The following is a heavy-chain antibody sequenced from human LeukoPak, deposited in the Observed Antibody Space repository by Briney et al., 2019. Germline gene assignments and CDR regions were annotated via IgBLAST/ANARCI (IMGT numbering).Heavy chain of an antibody. CDR3: ARDLDFWSGYYESNWFDP. V-gene: IGHV1-18*01. D-gene: IGHD3-3*01. CDR1: GYTSTSYG. J-gene: IGHJ5*02. Sequence: ASVKVSCKASGYTSTSYGISWVRQAPGQGLEWMGWISAYNGNTNYAQKLQGRVTMTTDTSTSTAYMELRSLRSDDTAVYYCARDLDFWSGYYESNWFDPWGQGTLVTVSP. CDR2: ISAYNGNT.